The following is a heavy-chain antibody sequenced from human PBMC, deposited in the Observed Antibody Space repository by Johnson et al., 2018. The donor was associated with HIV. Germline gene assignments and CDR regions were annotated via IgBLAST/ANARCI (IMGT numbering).Heavy chain of an antibody. CDR2: INSDGSST. J-gene: IGHJ3*02. Sequence: VQLVESGGGLVQPGGSLRLSCAASRFSFSSYWMHWVRQAPGKGLVWVSRINSDGSSTNYADSVKGRFTISRDNAKNTLDLQRSSLRAEDTAVYYCARHYGWGDHWDAFDIWGQGTMVTVSS. CDR3: ARHYGWGDHWDAFDI. V-gene: IGHV3-74*01. CDR1: RFSFSSYW. D-gene: IGHD4-17*01.